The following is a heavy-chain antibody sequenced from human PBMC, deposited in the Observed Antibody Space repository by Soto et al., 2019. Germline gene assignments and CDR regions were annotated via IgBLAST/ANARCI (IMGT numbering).Heavy chain of an antibody. J-gene: IGHJ4*02. V-gene: IGHV4-61*01. D-gene: IGHD6-13*01. CDR2: IYYSGST. CDR1: GGSVSSGSYY. CDR3: AREEGAAAHSYYFDY. Sequence: SETLSLTCTVSGGSVSSGSYYWSWIRQPPGKGLEWIGYIYYSGSTNYNPSLKSRVTISVDTSKNQFSLKLSSVTAADTAVYYCAREEGAAAHSYYFDYWGQGTLVTVSS.